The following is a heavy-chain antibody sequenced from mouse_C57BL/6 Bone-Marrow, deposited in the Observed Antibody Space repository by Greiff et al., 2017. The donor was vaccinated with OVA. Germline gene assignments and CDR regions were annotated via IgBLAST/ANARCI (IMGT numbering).Heavy chain of an antibody. Sequence: VQLQQPGAELVRPGTSVKLSCKASGYTFTSYWMHWVKQRPGQGLEWIGVIDPSDSYTNYNQKFKGKATLTVDTSSSTAYMQLSSLTSEDSAVYYCARGGSNYEDYFDDGGQGTTLTVSS. CDR2: IDPSDSYT. D-gene: IGHD2-5*01. CDR1: GYTFTSYW. J-gene: IGHJ2*01. V-gene: IGHV1-59*01. CDR3: ARGGSNYEDYFDD.